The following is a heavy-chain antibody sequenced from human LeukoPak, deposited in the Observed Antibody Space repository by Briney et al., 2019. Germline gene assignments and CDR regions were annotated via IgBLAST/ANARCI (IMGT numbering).Heavy chain of an antibody. D-gene: IGHD6-13*01. J-gene: IGHJ4*02. Sequence: KPSQTLSLTCTVSGGSISSGSYYWSWIRQPAGKGLEWIGRIYTSGSTNYNPSLKSRVTISVDTSKNQFSLKLSSVTAADTAVYYCARVGRVAEYWGQGTLVTVSS. CDR2: IYTSGST. V-gene: IGHV4-61*02. CDR3: ARVGRVAEY. CDR1: GGSISSGSYY.